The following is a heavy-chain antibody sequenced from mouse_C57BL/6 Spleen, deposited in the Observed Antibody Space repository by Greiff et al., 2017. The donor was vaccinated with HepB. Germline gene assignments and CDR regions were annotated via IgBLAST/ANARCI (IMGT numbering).Heavy chain of an antibody. CDR2: IYPRSGNT. Sequence: VQLQQSGAELARPGASVKLSCKASGYTFTSYGISWVKQRTGQGLEWIGEIYPRSGNTYYNEKFKGKATLTADKSSSTAYMELRSLTSEDSAVYFCARAGYYDRGYAMDYWGQGTSVTVSS. D-gene: IGHD2-3*01. V-gene: IGHV1-81*01. J-gene: IGHJ4*01. CDR3: ARAGYYDRGYAMDY. CDR1: GYTFTSYG.